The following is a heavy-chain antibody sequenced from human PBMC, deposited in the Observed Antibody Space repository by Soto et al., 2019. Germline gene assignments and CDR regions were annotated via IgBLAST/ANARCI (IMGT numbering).Heavy chain of an antibody. V-gene: IGHV1-2*04. Sequence: ASVKVSCKASGYTFTGYYMHWVRQAPGQGLEWMGWINPNSGGTNYAQKFQGWVTMTRDTSISTAYMELSRLRSDDTAVYYCARGSLAVAAPGWFDPWGQGTLVTVSS. CDR1: GYTFTGYY. CDR3: ARGSLAVAAPGWFDP. CDR2: INPNSGGT. J-gene: IGHJ5*02. D-gene: IGHD6-19*01.